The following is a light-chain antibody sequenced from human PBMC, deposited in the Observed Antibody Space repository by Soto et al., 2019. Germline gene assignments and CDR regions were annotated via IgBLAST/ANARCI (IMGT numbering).Light chain of an antibody. CDR1: ESISHY. J-gene: IGKJ1*01. V-gene: IGKV1-39*01. CDR2: SAS. CDR3: QQSYGTPT. Sequence: DIQMTQSPSSLSASEGDKVTITCRASESISHYVNWYQQKPGSAPKLLIHSASIFQSGVPSRFSGSGSGTDFTLTISILQPEDFATYYCQQSYGTPTFGQGTKVESK.